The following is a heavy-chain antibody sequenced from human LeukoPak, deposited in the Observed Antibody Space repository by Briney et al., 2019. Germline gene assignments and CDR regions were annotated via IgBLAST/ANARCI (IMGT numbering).Heavy chain of an antibody. CDR1: GFTFSSYW. V-gene: IGHV3-7*03. J-gene: IGHJ4*02. D-gene: IGHD3-22*01. CDR3: ARALHYYDSSGYRRRVYYFDY. Sequence: GGSLRLSCAASGFTFSSYWMSWVRQAPGKGLEWVANIKQDGSEKYYVDSVKGRFTISRDNAKNSLHLQMNSLRAEDTAVYYCARALHYYDSSGYRRRVYYFDYWGQGTLVTVSS. CDR2: IKQDGSEK.